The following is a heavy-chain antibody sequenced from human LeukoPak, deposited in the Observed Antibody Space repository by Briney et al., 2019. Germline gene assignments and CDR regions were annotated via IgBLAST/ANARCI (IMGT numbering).Heavy chain of an antibody. D-gene: IGHD1-26*01. J-gene: IGHJ5*01. CDR2: INPNSGGT. V-gene: IGHV1-2*02. CDR1: GYTFTGYY. Sequence: ASVKVSCKASGYTFTGYYMHWVRQAPGQGLEWMGWINPNSGGTNYAQKFQGRVTMTRDTSISTAYMELSRLRSDDTAVYYCARASGSFWWLDSWGQGTLVTVSS. CDR3: ARASGSFWWLDS.